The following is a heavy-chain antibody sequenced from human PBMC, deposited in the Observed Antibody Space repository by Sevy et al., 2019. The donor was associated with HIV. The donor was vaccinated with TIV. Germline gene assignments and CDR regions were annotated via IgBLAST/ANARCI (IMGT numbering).Heavy chain of an antibody. J-gene: IGHJ6*02. V-gene: IGHV3-30-3*01. CDR1: GFTFSSYA. CDR2: ISYDGSNK. Sequence: GGSLRLSCAASGFTFSSYAMHWVRQAPGKGLEWVAVISYDGSNKYYADSVQGRFTISRDNSKNTLYLQMNSLRAEDTAVYYCARKQYYYDSSGYPATQYYGMDVWGQGTTVTVSS. CDR3: ARKQYYYDSSGYPATQYYGMDV. D-gene: IGHD3-22*01.